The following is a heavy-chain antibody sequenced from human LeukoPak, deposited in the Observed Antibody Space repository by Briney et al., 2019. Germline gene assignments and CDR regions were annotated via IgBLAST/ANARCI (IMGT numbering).Heavy chain of an antibody. D-gene: IGHD1-26*01. CDR2: ISSTSGAI. V-gene: IGHV3-9*01. J-gene: IGHJ4*02. CDR3: ARGLGSYDH. CDR1: GFIFHDYA. Sequence: GGSLRLSCEASGFIFHDYAMHWVRQAPGKGLEWVSGISSTSGAIGYADSVEGRFTISRDNAKNSLYLQMNSLRVEDTAFYYCARGLGSYDHWGQGTLVTVS.